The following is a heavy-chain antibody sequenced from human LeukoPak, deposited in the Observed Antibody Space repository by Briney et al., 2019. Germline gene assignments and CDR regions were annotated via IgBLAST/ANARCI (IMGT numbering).Heavy chain of an antibody. J-gene: IGHJ4*02. Sequence: ASVKVSCKASGYTFTSYDINRVRQATGQGLEWMGWMNPNSGNTGYAQKFQGRVTITRNTSISTAYMELSSLRSEDTAVYYCAREGSSSSQFDYWGQGTLVTVSS. CDR3: AREGSSSSQFDY. D-gene: IGHD6-6*01. CDR2: MNPNSGNT. CDR1: GYTFTSYD. V-gene: IGHV1-8*03.